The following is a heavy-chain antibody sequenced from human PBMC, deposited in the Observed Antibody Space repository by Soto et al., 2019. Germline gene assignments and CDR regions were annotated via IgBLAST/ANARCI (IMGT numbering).Heavy chain of an antibody. CDR3: FADWSWGPNIHH. D-gene: IGHD7-27*01. J-gene: IGHJ1*01. V-gene: IGHV3-15*07. CDR2: VKSKTDGGTI. CDR1: GFTFSNAW. Sequence: EVQLVESGGGLVKPGGSLRLSCAASGFTFSNAWMTWVRRAPGKGLEWVGRVKSKTDGGTIDYGAPVKGRFTISRDDAKDTVYLQMDSVQTEDTAVYYCFADWSWGPNIHHRGQGTQLTVSS.